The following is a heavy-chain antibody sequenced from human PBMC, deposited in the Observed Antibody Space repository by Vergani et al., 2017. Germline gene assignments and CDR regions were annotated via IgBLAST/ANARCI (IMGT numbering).Heavy chain of an antibody. CDR2: ILGSGTA. V-gene: IGHV4-61*02. Sequence: QVQLQESGPGLVKPSQTLSLTCTVSGASMSSDGYYWTWIRQSAGKRLEWIGDILGSGTANYNPSFQGRVSMAVSTSKNQFSLTRSSVNATDTAVYYCARGSRAAGDSGPDSWGQGTRVTVSS. CDR1: GASMSSDGYY. J-gene: IGHJ4*02. CDR3: ARGSRAAGDSGPDS. D-gene: IGHD6-13*01.